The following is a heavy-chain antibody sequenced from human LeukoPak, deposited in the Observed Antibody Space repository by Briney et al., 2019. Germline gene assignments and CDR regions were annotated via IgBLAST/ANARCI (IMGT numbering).Heavy chain of an antibody. CDR2: IYTSGST. CDR3: ARVDDYYDSSGYHDAFDI. D-gene: IGHD3-22*01. Sequence: PSETLSLTCTVSGGSISSGSYYWSWIRQPAGKALEWIGRIYTSGSTNYNPSLKSRVTISVDTSKNQFSLKLSSVTAADTAVYYCARVDDYYDSSGYHDAFDIWGQGTMVTVSS. J-gene: IGHJ3*02. V-gene: IGHV4-61*02. CDR1: GGSISSGSYY.